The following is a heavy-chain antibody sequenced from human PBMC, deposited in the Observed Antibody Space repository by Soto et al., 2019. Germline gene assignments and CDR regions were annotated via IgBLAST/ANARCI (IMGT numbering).Heavy chain of an antibody. D-gene: IGHD1-26*01. CDR1: GGSISSGGYY. J-gene: IGHJ6*02. CDR2: IYYSGST. CDR3: ARGGSMGETYYYYGMDV. Sequence: QVQLQESGPGLVKPSQTLSLTCTVSGGSISSGGYYWSWIRQHPGKGLEWIGYIYYSGSTYYNPSLKSRVTISVDTYKNQFSLKLSSVTAADTAVYYCARGGSMGETYYYYGMDVWGQGTTVTVSS. V-gene: IGHV4-31*03.